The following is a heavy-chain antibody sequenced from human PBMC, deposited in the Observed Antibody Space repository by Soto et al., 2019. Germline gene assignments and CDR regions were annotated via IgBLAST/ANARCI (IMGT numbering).Heavy chain of an antibody. CDR3: ARSYYYDSSGYAEYFQH. CDR2: IWYDGSNK. Sequence: QVQLVESGGGVVQPGRSLRLSCAASGFTFSSYGMHWVRQAPGKGLEWVAVIWYDGSNKYYADSVKGRFTISRDNSKNTVYLQMNSLRAEDTAVYYCARSYYYDSSGYAEYFQHWGQGTLVTVSS. J-gene: IGHJ1*01. V-gene: IGHV3-33*01. D-gene: IGHD3-22*01. CDR1: GFTFSSYG.